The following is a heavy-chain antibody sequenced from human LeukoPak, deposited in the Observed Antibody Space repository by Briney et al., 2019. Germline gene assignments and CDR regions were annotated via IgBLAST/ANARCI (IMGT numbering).Heavy chain of an antibody. D-gene: IGHD5-12*01. CDR1: GFTFSSYG. CDR3: AKDRIHSGYDSGGFYYFDY. CDR2: ISYDGSNK. J-gene: IGHJ4*02. Sequence: PGGSLRLSCAASGFTFSSYGMHWVRQAPGKGLEWVAVISYDGSNKYYADSVKGRFTISRDNSKNTLYLQMNSLRAEDTAVYYCAKDRIHSGYDSGGFYYFDYWGQGTLVTVSS. V-gene: IGHV3-30*18.